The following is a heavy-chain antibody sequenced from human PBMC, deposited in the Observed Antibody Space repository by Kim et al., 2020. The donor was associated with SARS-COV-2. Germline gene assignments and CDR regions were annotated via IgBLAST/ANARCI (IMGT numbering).Heavy chain of an antibody. V-gene: IGHV3-7*03. D-gene: IGHD4-17*01. Sequence: GGSLRLSCAASGFTFSSYWMSWVRQAPGKGLEWVTNIKQDGSEKYYVDSVKGRFTISRDNAKNSLYLQMNSLRAEDTAVYYCAREEHYGDYVTTPDYWGQGTLVTVSS. CDR1: GFTFSSYW. CDR3: AREEHYGDYVTTPDY. CDR2: IKQDGSEK. J-gene: IGHJ4*02.